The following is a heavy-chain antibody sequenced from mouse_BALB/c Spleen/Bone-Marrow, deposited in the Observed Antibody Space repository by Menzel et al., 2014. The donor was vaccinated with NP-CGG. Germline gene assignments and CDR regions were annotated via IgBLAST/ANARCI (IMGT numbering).Heavy chain of an antibody. CDR1: GFTFNTYA. J-gene: IGHJ4*01. Sequence: EVKVVESGGGLVQPKGSLKLSCAASGFTFNTYAMNWVRQAPGKGLEWVARIRSKSNNYATYYADSVKDRFTISRDDSQSMLYLQMNNLKTEDTAMYYCVRGDYDGHYYAMDYWGQGTSVTVSS. V-gene: IGHV10-1*02. D-gene: IGHD2-4*01. CDR3: VRGDYDGHYYAMDY. CDR2: IRSKSNNYAT.